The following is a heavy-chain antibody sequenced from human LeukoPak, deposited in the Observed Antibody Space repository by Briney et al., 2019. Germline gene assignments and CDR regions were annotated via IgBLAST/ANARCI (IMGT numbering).Heavy chain of an antibody. CDR3: ARLLDGNWFDP. CDR1: GGSISSYY. Sequence: SETLSLTCTFSGGSISSYYWGWIRQPPGKGLEWIGSIYYSGSTYYNPSLKSRVTISVDTSKNQFSLKLSSVTAADTAVYYCARLLDGNWFDPWGQGTLVTVSS. J-gene: IGHJ5*02. D-gene: IGHD3-3*01. CDR2: IYYSGST. V-gene: IGHV4-39*01.